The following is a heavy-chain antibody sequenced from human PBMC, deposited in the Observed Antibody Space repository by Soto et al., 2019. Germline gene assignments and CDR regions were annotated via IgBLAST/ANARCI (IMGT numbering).Heavy chain of an antibody. CDR2: ISGSGGST. V-gene: IGHV3-23*01. CDR3: AKDPAYCGGDCYSRYFDY. D-gene: IGHD2-21*02. J-gene: IGHJ4*02. CDR1: GFTFSSYA. Sequence: PGGSLRLSCAASGFTFSSYAMSWVRQAPGKGLEWVSAISGSGGSTYYADSVKGRFTISRDNSKNTLYLQMNSLRAEDTAVYYCAKDPAYCGGDCYSRYFDYWGQGTLVTVSS.